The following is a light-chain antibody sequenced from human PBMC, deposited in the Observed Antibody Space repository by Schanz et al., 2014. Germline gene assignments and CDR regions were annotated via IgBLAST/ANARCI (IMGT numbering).Light chain of an antibody. V-gene: IGLV2-14*01. J-gene: IGLJ3*02. CDR2: DVS. CDR3: TSYTGSGTLWV. CDR1: SSDVGGYNY. Sequence: QSALTQPASVSGSPGQSITLSCTGTSSDVGGYNYVSWYQQHPGKAPKLMIYDVSNRPSGVSNRFSGSKSGNTASLTISGLQAEDEADYYCTSYTGSGTLWVFGGGTKLTVL.